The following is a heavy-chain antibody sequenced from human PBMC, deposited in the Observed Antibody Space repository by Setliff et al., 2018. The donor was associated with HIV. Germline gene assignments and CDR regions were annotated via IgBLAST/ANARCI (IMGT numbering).Heavy chain of an antibody. V-gene: IGHV1-18*01. D-gene: IGHD2-15*01. Sequence: ASVKVSCKASGYTFTSYGVTWVRQAPGQGLEWMGWISVYNGNTNYAQKLQGRVTMTTDTSTSTAYMELRSLRSDDTAVYYCARVYCSGGSCFTFDYWGQGTLFTVSS. CDR1: GYTFTSYG. CDR3: ARVYCSGGSCFTFDY. J-gene: IGHJ4*02. CDR2: ISVYNGNT.